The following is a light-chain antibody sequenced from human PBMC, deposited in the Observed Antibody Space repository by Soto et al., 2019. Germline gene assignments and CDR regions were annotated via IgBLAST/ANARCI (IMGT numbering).Light chain of an antibody. Sequence: SYELTQPPSVSVAPGQTARITCGGNNIGSKSVHWYQQKPGQAPVLVVYYDSDRPSGIPERLSGSNSGNTATLTISRVEAGDEADYYCQVWDSSSDRVVFGGGTKLTVL. CDR2: YDS. V-gene: IGLV3-21*02. CDR1: NIGSKS. J-gene: IGLJ2*01. CDR3: QVWDSSSDRVV.